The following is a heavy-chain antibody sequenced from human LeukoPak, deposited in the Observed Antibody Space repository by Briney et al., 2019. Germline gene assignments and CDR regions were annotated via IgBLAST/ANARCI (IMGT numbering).Heavy chain of an antibody. Sequence: ASEKVSCKASGYTFTSYGTSWVRQAPGQGLEWMGWISAYNGNTNYAQKLQGRVTMTTDTSTSTAYMELRSLRSDDTAVYYCARSDYSNYVNYFDYWGQGTLVTVSS. D-gene: IGHD4-11*01. CDR2: ISAYNGNT. CDR1: GYTFTSYG. J-gene: IGHJ4*02. V-gene: IGHV1-18*01. CDR3: ARSDYSNYVNYFDY.